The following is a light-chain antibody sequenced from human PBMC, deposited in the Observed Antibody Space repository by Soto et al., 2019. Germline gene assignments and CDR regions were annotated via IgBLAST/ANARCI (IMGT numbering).Light chain of an antibody. Sequence: QSVLTQPASVSGSPGQSITISCTGTSSDVGGYNYVSWYQQHPGKAPKLMIYDVSNRPSGVSNRFSGSKSGNTASLTISGLQDEDEADYYGSSYTSSSKVFGTGTKLTVL. CDR3: SSYTSSSKV. J-gene: IGLJ1*01. V-gene: IGLV2-14*01. CDR1: SSDVGGYNY. CDR2: DVS.